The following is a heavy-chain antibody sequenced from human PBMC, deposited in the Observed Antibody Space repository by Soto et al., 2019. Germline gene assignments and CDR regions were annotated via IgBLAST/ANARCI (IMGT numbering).Heavy chain of an antibody. J-gene: IGHJ3*02. CDR3: GRGGRYFDWLFRDAFDI. CDR2: IYYSGST. CDR1: GGSISSYY. V-gene: IGHV4-59*01. Sequence: SETLSLTCTVSGGSISSYYWSWIRQPPGKGLEWIGYIYYSGSTNYNPSIKSRVTISVDTSKNQFSLKLSSVTAADTAVYYCGRGGRYFDWLFRDAFDIWGQGTMVTVSS. D-gene: IGHD3-9*01.